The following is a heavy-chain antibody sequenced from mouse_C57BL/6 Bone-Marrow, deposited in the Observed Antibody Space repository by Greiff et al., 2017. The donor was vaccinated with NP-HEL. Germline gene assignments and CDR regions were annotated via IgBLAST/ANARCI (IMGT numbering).Heavy chain of an antibody. CDR3: ARHSSGYGYYAMDY. CDR1: GYTFTSYG. V-gene: IGHV1-81*01. CDR2: IYPRSGNT. J-gene: IGHJ4*01. D-gene: IGHD3-2*02. Sequence: VQGVESGAELARPGASVKLSCKASGYTFTSYGISWVKQRTGQGLEWIGEIYPRSGNTYYNEKFKGKATLTADKSSSTAYMELRSLTSEASAVYFCARHSSGYGYYAMDYWGQGTSVTVSS.